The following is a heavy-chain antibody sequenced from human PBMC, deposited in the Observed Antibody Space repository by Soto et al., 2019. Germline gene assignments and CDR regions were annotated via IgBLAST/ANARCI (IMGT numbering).Heavy chain of an antibody. CDR1: GFTFSSYA. CDR3: AKGQTSLRYFDWLSHYYYGMDV. V-gene: IGHV3-23*01. CDR2: ISGSGGST. J-gene: IGHJ6*02. D-gene: IGHD3-9*01. Sequence: GGSLRLSCAASGFTFSSYAMSWVSQAPGKGLEWVSAISGSGGSTYYADSVKGRFTISRDNSKNTLYLQMNSLRAEDTAVYYYAKGQTSLRYFDWLSHYYYGMDVWGQGTTVTVSS.